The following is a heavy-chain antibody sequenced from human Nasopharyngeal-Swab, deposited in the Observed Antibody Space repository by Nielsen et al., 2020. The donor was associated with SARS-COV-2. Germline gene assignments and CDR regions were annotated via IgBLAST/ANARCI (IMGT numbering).Heavy chain of an antibody. CDR3: TTGSYR. J-gene: IGHJ4*02. D-gene: IGHD2-21*01. CDR2: SRNKANSYTT. Sequence: GSLKISCAASGFTFSAHYMDWVRQAPGKGLEWVGRSRNKANSYTTEYAASVKGRFTISRDDSKSTVFLQMDSLKTEDTAMYYCTTGSYRWGQGTLVTVSS. V-gene: IGHV3-72*01. CDR1: GFTFSAHY.